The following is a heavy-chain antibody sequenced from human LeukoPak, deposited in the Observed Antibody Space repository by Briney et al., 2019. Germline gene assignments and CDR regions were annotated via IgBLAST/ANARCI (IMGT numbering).Heavy chain of an antibody. CDR1: GFTFSTYS. J-gene: IGHJ6*03. CDR3: ARAGGYCTNGVCPDYYYYYMDV. D-gene: IGHD2-8*01. Sequence: GGSLRLSCVASGFTFSTYSMNWVRQAPGKGLEWVSSISSSSSYIYYADSVKGRFTISRDNAKNSLYLQMNSLRAEDTAVYYCARAGGYCTNGVCPDYYYYYMDVWGKGTTVTVSS. V-gene: IGHV3-21*01. CDR2: ISSSSSYI.